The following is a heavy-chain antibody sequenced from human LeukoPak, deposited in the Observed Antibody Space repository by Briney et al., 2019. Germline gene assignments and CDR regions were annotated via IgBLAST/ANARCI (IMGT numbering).Heavy chain of an antibody. Sequence: SETLSLTCSVSGGSISGYYLTWIRHLPGKGLEWIGYMHDSGNTHYNPSLKSRVTISLDTSQSKFSLKLSSETAADTALYYCARKYPRDWLDVFDIWGQGTMVTVSS. J-gene: IGHJ3*02. V-gene: IGHV4-59*01. D-gene: IGHD3-9*01. CDR1: GGSISGYY. CDR2: MHDSGNT. CDR3: ARKYPRDWLDVFDI.